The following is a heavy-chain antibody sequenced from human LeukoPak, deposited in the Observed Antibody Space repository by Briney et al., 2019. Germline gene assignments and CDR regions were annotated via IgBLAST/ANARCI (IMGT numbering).Heavy chain of an antibody. CDR3: ARSYSNVDY. Sequence: SETLSLTCAVSGGSISSYYWSWIRQPPGKGLEWIGYIYYSGSTKYNPSLKSRVTISVDTSKNQFSLKLRSVTAADTAVYYCARSYSNVDYWGQGTLVTVSS. J-gene: IGHJ4*02. V-gene: IGHV4-59*01. D-gene: IGHD4-11*01. CDR2: IYYSGST. CDR1: GGSISSYY.